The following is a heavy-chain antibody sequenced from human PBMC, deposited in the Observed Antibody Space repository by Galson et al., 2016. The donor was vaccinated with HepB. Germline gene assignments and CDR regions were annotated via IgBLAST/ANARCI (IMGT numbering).Heavy chain of an antibody. V-gene: IGHV3-21*01. CDR3: TRDDSYGLDV. J-gene: IGHJ6*02. Sequence: SLRLSCAASGFSFSSYGMNWVRQAPGKGLEWVSSISSSSRYIYYADSLKGRFTISRDNAKNTVHLQMNSLRAEDAAIYYCTRDDSYGLDVWGQGTTVTVSS. D-gene: IGHD2-21*02. CDR1: GFSFSSYG. CDR2: ISSSSRYI.